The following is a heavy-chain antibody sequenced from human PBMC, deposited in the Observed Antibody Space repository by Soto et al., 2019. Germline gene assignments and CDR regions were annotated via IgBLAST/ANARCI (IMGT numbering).Heavy chain of an antibody. J-gene: IGHJ3*01. V-gene: IGHV3-21*01. CDR3: ARLAARTDAFDL. CDR1: GFTFSSYT. CDR2: ISSSSALM. D-gene: IGHD6-6*01. Sequence: KPGGSLRLSCAASGFTFSSYTVNWVRQAPGGGLEWVSSISSSSALMYYTDSVKGRFNISRDNAKNSLYLQMNSLRAEDTAVYYCARLAARTDAFDLWGQGTMVTVSS.